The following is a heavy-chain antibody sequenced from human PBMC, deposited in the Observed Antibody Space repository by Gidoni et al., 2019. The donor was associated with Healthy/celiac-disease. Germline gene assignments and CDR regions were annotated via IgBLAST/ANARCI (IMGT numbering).Heavy chain of an antibody. CDR2: VWYDGSNK. Sequence: QVQLVEAGGGVVQPGRALRLSCAASGFTCSSKGMRWVRQETAMGREWVAVVWYDGSNKYFADSGKGRFTISRDNSKNTLYLQMNSLRAEDTAVYYCARELLAAASLDYNYGLDVWGQGTTVTVFS. D-gene: IGHD6-13*01. V-gene: IGHV3-33*01. CDR1: GFTCSSKG. CDR3: ARELLAAASLDYNYGLDV. J-gene: IGHJ6*02.